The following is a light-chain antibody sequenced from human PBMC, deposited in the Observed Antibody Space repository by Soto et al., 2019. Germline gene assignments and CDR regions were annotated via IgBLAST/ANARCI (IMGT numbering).Light chain of an antibody. Sequence: DIQMTQSPSTLSASVGDRVTITCRASQSISSWFAWYQQKPGKAPKLLIYDASSLESGVPSRFSGSGSGTAFTLTISSMQPDDFATYYCQQYNSYSQTFGQGNKLEIK. V-gene: IGKV1-5*01. CDR2: DAS. J-gene: IGKJ2*01. CDR1: QSISSW. CDR3: QQYNSYSQT.